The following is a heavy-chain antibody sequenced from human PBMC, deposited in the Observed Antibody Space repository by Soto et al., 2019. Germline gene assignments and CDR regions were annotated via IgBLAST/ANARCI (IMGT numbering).Heavy chain of an antibody. V-gene: IGHV3-74*01. Sequence: GGSLRLSCAASGFTFSNAWMNWVRQAPGKGLVWVSRINSDGSSTSYADSVKGRFTISRDNAKNTLYLQMNSLRAEDTAVYYCARAPRSEADYWGQGTLVTVSS. CDR2: INSDGSST. CDR1: GFTFSNAW. J-gene: IGHJ4*02. CDR3: ARAPRSEADY.